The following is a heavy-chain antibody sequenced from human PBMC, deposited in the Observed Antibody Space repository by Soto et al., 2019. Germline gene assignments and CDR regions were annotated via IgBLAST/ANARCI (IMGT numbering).Heavy chain of an antibody. Sequence: QVQLQESGPGLVKPSETLSLTCTVSGVSGRSGDCYWSWIRQPPGKGLEWIGKIYYSGTIDYRPSLKSRVHISIDESKNQFSRKLSSVTAADTAVYYCARYLAVSGTVNWFDPWGQGTLVTVSS. V-gene: IGHV4-61*08. J-gene: IGHJ5*02. CDR1: GVSGRSGDCY. CDR2: IYYSGTI. D-gene: IGHD6-13*01. CDR3: ARYLAVSGTVNWFDP.